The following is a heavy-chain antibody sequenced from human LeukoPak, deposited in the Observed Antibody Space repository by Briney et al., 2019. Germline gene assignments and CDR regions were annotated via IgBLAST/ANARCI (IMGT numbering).Heavy chain of an antibody. CDR1: GDSTIYNY. J-gene: IGHJ6*02. D-gene: IGHD6-13*01. CDR3: ARGPGVFGRIWYTDV. Sequence: SETLSLTCSVVGDSTIYNYWSWIRQPAGKGLEWIGCIFSDGKINYSPSLESRVTMSVDNAKNQFSLRLSSVTAADTAVYYCARGPGVFGRIWYTDVWGQGTTVSVSS. CDR2: IFSDGKI. V-gene: IGHV4-4*07.